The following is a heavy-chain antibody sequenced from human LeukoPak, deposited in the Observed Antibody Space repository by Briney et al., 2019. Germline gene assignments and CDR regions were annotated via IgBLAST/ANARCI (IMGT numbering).Heavy chain of an antibody. Sequence: PSETLSLTCTVSGGSISSSSYYWGWIRQPPGKGLEWIGSIYYSGSTYYNPSLKSRVTISVDTSKNQFSLKLSSVTAADTAVYYCAGHHSSSSSAGDYWGQGTLVTVSS. J-gene: IGHJ4*02. V-gene: IGHV4-39*01. D-gene: IGHD6-13*01. CDR1: GGSISSSSYY. CDR3: AGHHSSSSSAGDY. CDR2: IYYSGST.